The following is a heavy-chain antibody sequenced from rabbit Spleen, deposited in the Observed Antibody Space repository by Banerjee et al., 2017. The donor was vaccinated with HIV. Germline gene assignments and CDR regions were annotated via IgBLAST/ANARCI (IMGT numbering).Heavy chain of an antibody. J-gene: IGHJ6*01. D-gene: IGHD1-1*01. CDR1: GFSFSNSYY. CDR2: IDIASSGST. CDR3: ARDTSSSFSSYGMDL. Sequence: QQLVESGGGLVKPGASLTLTCTASGFSFSNSYYMCWVRQAPGKGLEWIGCIDIASSGSTNYASWAKGRVTITRSTSLNTVTLQVTSLTAADTATYFCARDTSSSFSSYGMDLWGPGTLVTVS. V-gene: IGHV1S40*01.